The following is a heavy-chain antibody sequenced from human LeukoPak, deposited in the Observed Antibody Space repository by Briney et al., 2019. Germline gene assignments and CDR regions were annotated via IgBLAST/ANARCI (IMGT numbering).Heavy chain of an antibody. CDR3: AKGAGGFSYYNWFDP. V-gene: IGHV4-39*07. D-gene: IGHD5-18*01. CDR1: GGSISSSPYY. J-gene: IGHJ5*02. Sequence: PSETLSLTCTVSGGSISSSPYYWGWIRQPPGKGLEWIVSIYYSGTTHYNPSLESRVTISVDTSKNQFSLKLASVTAADTAIYYCAKGAGGFSYYNWFDPWGQGTLVTVSS. CDR2: IYYSGTT.